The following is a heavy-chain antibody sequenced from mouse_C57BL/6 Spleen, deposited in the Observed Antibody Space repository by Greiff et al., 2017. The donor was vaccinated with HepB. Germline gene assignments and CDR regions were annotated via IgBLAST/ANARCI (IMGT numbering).Heavy chain of an antibody. CDR3: ARRDGNYVYYAIDY. V-gene: IGHV1-72*01. CDR1: GYTFTSYW. D-gene: IGHD2-1*01. J-gene: IGHJ4*01. CDR2: IDPNSGGT. Sequence: QQSCKASGYTFTSYWMHWVKQRPGRGLEWIGRIDPNSGGTKYNEKFKSKATLTVDKPSSTAYMQLSSLTSEDSAVYYCARRDGNYVYYAIDYWGQGTSVTVSS.